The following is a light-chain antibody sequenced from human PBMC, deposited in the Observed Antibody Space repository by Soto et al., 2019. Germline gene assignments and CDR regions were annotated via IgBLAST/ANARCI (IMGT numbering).Light chain of an antibody. V-gene: IGKV1-6*01. J-gene: IGKJ2*01. Sequence: AIQMTQSPSSLSTSVGDRVTITCRASQGIRNDLGWYQQKPGKAPKLLIYAASKLQSGVPSRFIGSGSGAEFTLTITSLQPEDFATYYCQQSYSTPYTFGQGTKLEIK. CDR1: QGIRND. CDR2: AAS. CDR3: QQSYSTPYT.